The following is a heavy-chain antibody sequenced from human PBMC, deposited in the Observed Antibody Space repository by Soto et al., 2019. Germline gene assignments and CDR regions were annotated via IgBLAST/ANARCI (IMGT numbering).Heavy chain of an antibody. CDR1: GGSISSSSYY. D-gene: IGHD6-19*01. CDR2: IYYSGST. J-gene: IGHJ4*02. CDR3: ARLVIAVAVDY. V-gene: IGHV4-39*01. Sequence: SETLSLTCTVSGGSISSSSYYWGWIRQPPGKGLEWIGSIYYSGSTYYNPSLKSRVTISVDTSKNQFSLKLSSVTAADTAVYYCARLVIAVAVDYWGQGTLVTVSS.